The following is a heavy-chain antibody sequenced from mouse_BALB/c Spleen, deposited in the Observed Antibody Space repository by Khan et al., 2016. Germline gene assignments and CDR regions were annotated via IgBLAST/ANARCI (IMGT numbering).Heavy chain of an antibody. D-gene: IGHD2-14*01. CDR1: GFSLTGYG. CDR3: ARDGYAYGMDC. CDR2: TWGDGRA. Sequence: QVQLKESGPGLGAPSQSLSITCTVPGFSLTGYGVNWVRQPPGKGLEWLGMTWGDGRADLNPALKSRLSISKHHSKSPLFLTMISLQTHDTAWYYCARDGYAYGMDCWGQGTSGTVSS. V-gene: IGHV2-6-7*01. J-gene: IGHJ4*01.